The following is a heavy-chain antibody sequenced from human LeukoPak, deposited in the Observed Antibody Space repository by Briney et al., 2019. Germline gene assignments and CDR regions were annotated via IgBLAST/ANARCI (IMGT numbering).Heavy chain of an antibody. Sequence: GGSLRLSCAASGFTVSSNYMSWVRQAPGKGLEWVSVIYSGGSTYYADSVKGRFTISRVNSKNTLYLQMNSLRAEDTAVYYCARVLRYCSGGNCYSGGLGYMDVWGKGTTVTVSS. CDR3: ARVLRYCSGGNCYSGGLGYMDV. CDR1: GFTVSSNY. V-gene: IGHV3-53*01. CDR2: IYSGGST. J-gene: IGHJ6*03. D-gene: IGHD2-15*01.